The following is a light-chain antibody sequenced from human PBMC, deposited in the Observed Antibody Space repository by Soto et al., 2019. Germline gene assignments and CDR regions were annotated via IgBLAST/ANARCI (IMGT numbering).Light chain of an antibody. J-gene: IGKJ1*01. V-gene: IGKV3-20*01. Sequence: EVVLTQSPGTLSLSPGERATLSCRASQSVSSTYLAWYQQRPGQAPRLLIYGASTRSTDIPDRISGSGSVTDFTLTVSRLEPEDFAVYYCQHYGSTPWSFGQGTKVEIK. CDR3: QHYGSTPWS. CDR1: QSVSSTY. CDR2: GAS.